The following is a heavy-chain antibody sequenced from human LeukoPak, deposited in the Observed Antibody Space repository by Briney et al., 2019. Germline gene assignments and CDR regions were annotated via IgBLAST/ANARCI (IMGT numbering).Heavy chain of an antibody. CDR2: ISYDGTNK. CDR1: GFTFGSYG. D-gene: IGHD1-26*01. Sequence: PGGSLRLSCVGSGFTFGSYGMHWVRQAPGKGLEWVAVISYDGTNKYYADSVEGRFTISRDNSKNTLYMQMNSLRVEDTAVYYCARDATRESYIFDNWGQGTLVTVSS. V-gene: IGHV3-30*03. J-gene: IGHJ4*02. CDR3: ARDATRESYIFDN.